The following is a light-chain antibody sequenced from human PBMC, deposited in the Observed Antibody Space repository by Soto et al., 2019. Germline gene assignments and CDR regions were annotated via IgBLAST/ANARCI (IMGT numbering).Light chain of an antibody. CDR2: GAS. V-gene: IGKV3-20*01. CDR1: QSVSSSY. J-gene: IGKJ1*01. CDR3: QQYGSSPTWT. Sequence: EIVLTQSPGTLSLSPGERATLSCRASQSVSSSYLAWYQQKPGQPPRFLIHGASSRATGIPDRFSGSGSGTDFTLTISRLEPEDFAVYYCQQYGSSPTWTFGQGTKVEIK.